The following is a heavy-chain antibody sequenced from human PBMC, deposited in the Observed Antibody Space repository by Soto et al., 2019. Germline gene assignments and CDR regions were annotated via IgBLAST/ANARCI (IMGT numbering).Heavy chain of an antibody. V-gene: IGHV3-30-3*01. D-gene: IGHD3-22*01. J-gene: IGHJ4*02. Sequence: GGSLRLSCAASGFTFSSYAMHWVRQAPGKGLEWVAVISYDGSNKYYADSVKGRFTISRDNSKNTLYLQMNSLRAEDTAVYYCARGMGYDSSGYQAFDYWGQGTLVTVSS. CDR1: GFTFSSYA. CDR2: ISYDGSNK. CDR3: ARGMGYDSSGYQAFDY.